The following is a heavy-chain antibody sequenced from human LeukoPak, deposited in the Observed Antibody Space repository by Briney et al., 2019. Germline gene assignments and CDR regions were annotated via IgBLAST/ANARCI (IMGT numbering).Heavy chain of an antibody. J-gene: IGHJ4*02. CDR3: ARGRWLQPDY. CDR1: GFVFTSYG. D-gene: IGHD5-24*01. V-gene: IGHV1-18*01. CDR2: ISANDGKT. Sequence: ASVKVSCEASGFVFTSYGFTWVRQAPGQGLEWMGWISANDGKTHYSERHQGRVTMTTDTVTSTAYMELSSLRSEDTAVYYCARGRWLQPDYWGQGTLVTVSS.